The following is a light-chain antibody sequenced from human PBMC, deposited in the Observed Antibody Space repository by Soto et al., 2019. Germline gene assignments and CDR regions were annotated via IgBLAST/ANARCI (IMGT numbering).Light chain of an antibody. CDR2: AAS. V-gene: IGKV1-39*01. CDR3: QQSYSTPIT. J-gene: IGKJ5*01. CDR1: QSISSY. Sequence: IQMTQSPSSLSASVGDRVTITCRASQSISSYLNWYQQKPGKGPKVLIYAASSLQSGVPSRLSGSGSGTDFTLTINSLQPEDFATYSCQQSYSTPITFGQGTRLEIK.